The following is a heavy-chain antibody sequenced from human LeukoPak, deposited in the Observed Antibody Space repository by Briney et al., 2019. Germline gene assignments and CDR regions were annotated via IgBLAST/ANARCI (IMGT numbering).Heavy chain of an antibody. J-gene: IGHJ5*02. CDR3: ARGPEGRITIFGVVIYNCFDP. Sequence: SVKVSCKASGGTFSSYAISWVRQAPGQGLEWMGGIIPIFGTANYAQKFQGRVTITADESTSTVYMELSSLRSEDTAVYYCARGPEGRITIFGVVIYNCFDPWGRGTLVTVSS. V-gene: IGHV1-69*01. D-gene: IGHD3-3*01. CDR1: GGTFSSYA. CDR2: IIPIFGTA.